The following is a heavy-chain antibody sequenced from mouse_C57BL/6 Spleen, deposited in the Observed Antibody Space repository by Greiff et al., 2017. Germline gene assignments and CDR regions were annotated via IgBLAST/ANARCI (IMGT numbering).Heavy chain of an antibody. V-gene: IGHV1-72*01. CDR3: ARGGDYGSSPFAY. Sequence: QVQLQQPGAELVKPGASVKLSCKASGYTFTSYWMHWVKQRPGRGLEWIGRIDPTSGGTKYNEKFKSKATLTVDKPSSTAYMQLSSLTSEDSAVYYCARGGDYGSSPFAYWGQGTLVTVSA. CDR1: GYTFTSYW. J-gene: IGHJ3*01. D-gene: IGHD1-1*01. CDR2: IDPTSGGT.